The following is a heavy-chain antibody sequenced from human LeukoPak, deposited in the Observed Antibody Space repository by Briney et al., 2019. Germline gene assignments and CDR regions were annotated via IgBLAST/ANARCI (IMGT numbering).Heavy chain of an antibody. CDR3: ARATYQLPPSDAFDI. J-gene: IGHJ3*02. V-gene: IGHV4-61*01. D-gene: IGHD2-2*01. CDR2: IYYSGST. Sequence: SETLSLTCTVSGGSVSSGSYYWSWIRQPPGKGLEWIGYIYYSGSTNYNPSLKSRVTISVDTSKNQFSLKLSSVTAADTAVYYCARATYQLPPSDAFDIWGQGTMATVSS. CDR1: GGSVSSGSYY.